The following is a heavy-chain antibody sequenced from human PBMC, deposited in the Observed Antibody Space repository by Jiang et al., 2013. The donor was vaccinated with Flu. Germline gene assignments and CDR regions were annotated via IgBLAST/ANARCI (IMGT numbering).Heavy chain of an antibody. Sequence: SLTCAVSGGSISSSNWWSWVRQPQGRGWSGLGKSIIVGGTNXNPSLKSRVTISVDKSKNQFSLKLSSVTAADTAVYYCARSTVWGGRWYGMDVWGQGTTVTVSS. CDR3: ARSTVWGGRWYGMDV. J-gene: IGHJ6*02. V-gene: IGHV4-4*02. CDR1: GGSISSSNW. CDR2: SIIVGGT. D-gene: IGHD3-16*01.